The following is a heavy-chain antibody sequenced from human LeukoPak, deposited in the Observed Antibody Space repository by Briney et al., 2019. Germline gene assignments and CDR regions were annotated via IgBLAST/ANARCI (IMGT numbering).Heavy chain of an antibody. Sequence: SETLSLTCTVSGGSISSGGYYWSWIRQHPGKGLEWIGYIYYSGSTYYNPSLKSRVTISVDTSKNQFSLKLSSVTAADTAVYYCAGGFPDYGSGSLNWFDPWGQGTLVTVSS. CDR1: GGSISSGGYY. CDR3: AGGFPDYGSGSLNWFDP. V-gene: IGHV4-31*03. CDR2: IYYSGST. D-gene: IGHD3-10*01. J-gene: IGHJ5*02.